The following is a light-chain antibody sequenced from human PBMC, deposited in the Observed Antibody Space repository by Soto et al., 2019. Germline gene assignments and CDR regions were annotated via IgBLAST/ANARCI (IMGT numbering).Light chain of an antibody. CDR3: QQRSNWPELT. CDR1: QSVSHF. V-gene: IGKV3-11*01. Sequence: EIVLTQSPATLSLSPGERDTLSCRTSQSVSHFLAWYQQKPGQAPRLLIYDASNRATGIPARFSGSGSETDFTLTISSLEPEDFAVYYCQQRSNWPELTFGGGTKVEIK. J-gene: IGKJ4*01. CDR2: DAS.